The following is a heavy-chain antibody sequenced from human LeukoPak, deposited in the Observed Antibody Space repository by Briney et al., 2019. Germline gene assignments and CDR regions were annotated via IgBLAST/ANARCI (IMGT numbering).Heavy chain of an antibody. CDR3: ARDRRNTGSFFDY. CDR1: GSTFSSYS. J-gene: IGHJ4*02. CDR2: ISSSSSYI. D-gene: IGHD1-26*01. Sequence: KSGGPLRLSCAASGSTFSSYSMNWVRQAPGKGLEWVSSISSSSSYIYYADSVKGRFTISRDNAKNSLYLQMHSLRVEDTAVYYCARDRRNTGSFFDYWGQGALVTVSS. V-gene: IGHV3-21*01.